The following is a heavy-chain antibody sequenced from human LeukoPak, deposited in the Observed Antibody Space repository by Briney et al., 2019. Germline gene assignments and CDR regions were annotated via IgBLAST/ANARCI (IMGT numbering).Heavy chain of an antibody. V-gene: IGHV3-7*01. J-gene: IGHJ4*02. Sequence: GGSLRLSCATSGFSFNSYAMHWVRQAPGKGLEWVANIKQDGSEKYYVDSVKGRFTISRDNAKNSLYLQMNSLRAEDTAVYYCARDVSVDWGQGTLVTVSS. CDR2: IKQDGSEK. CDR3: ARDVSVD. CDR1: GFSFNSYA. D-gene: IGHD5/OR15-5a*01.